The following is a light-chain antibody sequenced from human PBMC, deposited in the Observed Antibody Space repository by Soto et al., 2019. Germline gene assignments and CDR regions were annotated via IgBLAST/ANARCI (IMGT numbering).Light chain of an antibody. J-gene: IGKJ3*01. CDR3: QQYNNWPPSFT. CDR1: QSLAGNY. CDR2: GAS. V-gene: IGKV3-20*01. Sequence: DIVLTQSPGTLSLSPGETATLSCRASQSLAGNYLAWYQQKPGRAPRLLISGASSRATGIPDRFSGSGSGTEFTLTISSLQSEDFAVYYCQQYNNWPPSFTFGPGTKVDIK.